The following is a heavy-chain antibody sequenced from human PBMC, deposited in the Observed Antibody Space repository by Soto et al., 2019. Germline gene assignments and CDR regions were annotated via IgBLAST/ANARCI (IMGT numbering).Heavy chain of an antibody. CDR1: GFTFNTHW. Sequence: GSLRLSCTASGFTFNTHWMHWVRQAPGKGLVWVSRIYFDGITTNYADSVKGRLTVSRDNAKNTVYLHVNTLRDEDTAVYYCANGGAMVVDYWGQGTLVTVSA. V-gene: IGHV3-74*01. CDR3: ANGGAMVVDY. CDR2: IYFDGITT. D-gene: IGHD2-15*01. J-gene: IGHJ4*02.